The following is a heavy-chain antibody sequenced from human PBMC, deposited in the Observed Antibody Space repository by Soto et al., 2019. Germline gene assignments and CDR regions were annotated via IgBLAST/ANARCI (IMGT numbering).Heavy chain of an antibody. CDR1: GVSISNYY. CDR2: LSTSGNT. V-gene: IGHV4-4*07. J-gene: IGHJ4*02. CDR3: RRDFDY. Sequence: ETLSLTCTVSGVSISNYYWSWIRQPAGKGLEWIGRLSTSGNTNYNPSLKSRVTMSLDTSKNQFSLMLNSVTAADTAVYYCRRDFDYWGQGTLVTVSS. D-gene: IGHD6-6*01.